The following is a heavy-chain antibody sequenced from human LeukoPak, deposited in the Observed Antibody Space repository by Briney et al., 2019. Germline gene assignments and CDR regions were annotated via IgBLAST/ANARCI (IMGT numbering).Heavy chain of an antibody. J-gene: IGHJ4*02. V-gene: IGHV3-7*01. CDR3: ARDRGNGFNSYFFDY. Sequence: GGSLRLSCAASGFTFSDYWMSWVRQAPGKGLEWVADIKQDGSEKYSVDSVKGRFTISRDNAKNSLFLQMNSLRAEDTALYYCARDRGNGFNSYFFDYWGQGTLVTVSS. CDR2: IKQDGSEK. D-gene: IGHD5-24*01. CDR1: GFTFSDYW.